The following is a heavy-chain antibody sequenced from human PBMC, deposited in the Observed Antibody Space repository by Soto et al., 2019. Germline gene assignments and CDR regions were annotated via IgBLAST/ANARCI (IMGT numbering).Heavy chain of an antibody. Sequence: SVKVSCKASGGTFSSYAISWVRQAPGQGLEWMGGIIPIFGTANYAQKFQGRVTITADKSTSTAYMELSSLRSEDTAVYYCARDRKKYNWFDPWGQGTLVTVSS. CDR2: IIPIFGTA. CDR3: ARDRKKYNWFDP. V-gene: IGHV1-69*06. CDR1: GGTFSSYA. J-gene: IGHJ5*02.